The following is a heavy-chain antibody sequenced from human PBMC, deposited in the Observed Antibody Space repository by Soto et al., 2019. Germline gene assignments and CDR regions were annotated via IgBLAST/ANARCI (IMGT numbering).Heavy chain of an antibody. D-gene: IGHD1-1*01. CDR1: CYSFLNYD. V-gene: IGHV1-18*01. CDR3: ARGRTTSLGTFDY. CDR2: IGTFSGDT. Sequence: SGKVSFKDSCYSFLNYDISWLRQAPGQGLEWMGWIGTFSGDTKYALKFQGRVTMTTDTSTTTVYMQLTNLRYGDTAVYFCARGRTTSLGTFDYWGQGALVTVSS. J-gene: IGHJ4*02.